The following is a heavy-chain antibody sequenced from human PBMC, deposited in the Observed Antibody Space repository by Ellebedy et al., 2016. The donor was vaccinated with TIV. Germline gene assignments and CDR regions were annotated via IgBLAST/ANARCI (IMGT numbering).Heavy chain of an antibody. CDR1: GFTFSRYW. J-gene: IGHJ6*02. V-gene: IGHV3-7*03. D-gene: IGHD2-2*01. CDR2: IKQDGSEN. CDR3: ARDNGYCVTTSCPMTHYYYYGMDV. Sequence: PGGSLRLSCAASGFTFSRYWMSWVRQAPGKGLEWVANIKQDGSENYYVDSVKGRFTISRDNAKNSLYLQMNSLRAEDTALYYCARDNGYCVTTSCPMTHYYYYGMDVWGQGTTVTVSS.